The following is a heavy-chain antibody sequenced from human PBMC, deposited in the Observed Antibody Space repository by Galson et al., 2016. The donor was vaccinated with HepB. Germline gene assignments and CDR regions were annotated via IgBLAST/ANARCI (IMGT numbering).Heavy chain of an antibody. V-gene: IGHV3-7*01. D-gene: IGHD3-10*01. CDR3: AREPYYGDRENA. J-gene: IGHJ5*02. Sequence: SLRLSCATSGFAFSKFRMNWVRQAPGKGLEWVANINQGGSERLYVDSVKGRFTISRDNAKNSLYLQMNSLRAEDMATYYCAREPYYGDRENAWGQGTLVIVSS. CDR1: GFAFSKFR. CDR2: INQGGSER.